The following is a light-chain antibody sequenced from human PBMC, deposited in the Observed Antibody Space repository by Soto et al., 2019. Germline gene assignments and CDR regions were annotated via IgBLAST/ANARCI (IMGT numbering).Light chain of an antibody. CDR1: QSIRYW. CDR3: QQYNILST. J-gene: IGKJ1*01. Sequence: DIEITQSPSTLSASVGDRVTITCRASQSIRYWLAWYQHKPGRAPKLLIYDASTLESGVPTRFSGSGSGTEFTLTIRSLHPDDFATYYCQQYNILSTFGQGTKVDIK. V-gene: IGKV1-5*01. CDR2: DAS.